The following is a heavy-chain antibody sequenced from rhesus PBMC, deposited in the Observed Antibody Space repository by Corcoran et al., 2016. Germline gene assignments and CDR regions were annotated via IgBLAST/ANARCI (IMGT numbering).Heavy chain of an antibody. CDR1: GFSLSTSGMG. V-gene: IGHV2-1*01. D-gene: IGHD3-3*01. CDR2: TFWSDDK. Sequence: QVTLKESGPALVKPTQPLTLTCTFSGFSLSTSGMGVGWIRQPSRKALEWLANTFWSDDKYYSTLLNSRLTIAKDTFKNQVVLTMTNVDPVDTATYYCARRRYSCWAGYDAFDFWGQGLRVTVSS. J-gene: IGHJ3*01. CDR3: ARRRYSCWAGYDAFDF.